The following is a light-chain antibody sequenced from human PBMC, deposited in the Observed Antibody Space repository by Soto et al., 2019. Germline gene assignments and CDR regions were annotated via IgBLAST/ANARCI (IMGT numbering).Light chain of an antibody. V-gene: IGLV3-21*02. CDR2: DDG. CDR1: NIGSRN. Sequence: SYVLTQTPSVSVAPGQTARITCGGNNIGSRNVQWYQQKSGQAPALVLYDDGDRPSGIPERFFGSSSGNTATLTISSVEAGDEADYFCQVWDSSGDLYVFGTGTKVTVL. J-gene: IGLJ1*01. CDR3: QVWDSSGDLYV.